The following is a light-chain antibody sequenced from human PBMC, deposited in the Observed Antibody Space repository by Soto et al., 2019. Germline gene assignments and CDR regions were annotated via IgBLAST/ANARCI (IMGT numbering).Light chain of an antibody. Sequence: EIVMTQSPATLSVSPGERATLSCRASQSVSSNLAWYQQKPGQTPKLLIYVASNRATGIPARFSGSGSGTEFTLTISSLQSEDFAFYNCQQYNVWPLTFGGGTKVEFK. CDR1: QSVSSN. J-gene: IGKJ4*01. CDR3: QQYNVWPLT. CDR2: VAS. V-gene: IGKV3-15*01.